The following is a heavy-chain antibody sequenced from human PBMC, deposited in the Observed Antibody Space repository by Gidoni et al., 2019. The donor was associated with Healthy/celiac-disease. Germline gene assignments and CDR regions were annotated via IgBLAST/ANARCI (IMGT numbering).Heavy chain of an antibody. D-gene: IGHD2-15*01. V-gene: IGHV3-21*01. CDR1: GFTFSSYS. Sequence: EVQLVESGGGLVKPGGSLRLSCAASGFTFSSYSMTWVRQAPGKGLEWVSSISSSSSYIYYADSVKGRFTISRDNAKNSLYLQMNSLRAEDTAVYYCARLICSGGSCYSDYWGQGTLVTVSS. J-gene: IGHJ4*02. CDR2: ISSSSSYI. CDR3: ARLICSGGSCYSDY.